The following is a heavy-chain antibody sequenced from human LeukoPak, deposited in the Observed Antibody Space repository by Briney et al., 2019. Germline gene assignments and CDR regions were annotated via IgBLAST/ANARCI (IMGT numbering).Heavy chain of an antibody. V-gene: IGHV1-8*01. J-gene: IGHJ6*04. CDR1: GYTFTSYD. Sequence: ASVKVSCKASGYTFTSYDINWVRQATGQGLEWMGWMNPNSGNTGYAQKFQGRVTMTRNTSISTAYMELSSLRSEDTAVYYCAISSCGEWELLLRPYYYGMDVWGKGATVTVSS. CDR2: MNPNSGNT. D-gene: IGHD1-26*01. CDR3: AISSCGEWELLLRPYYYGMDV.